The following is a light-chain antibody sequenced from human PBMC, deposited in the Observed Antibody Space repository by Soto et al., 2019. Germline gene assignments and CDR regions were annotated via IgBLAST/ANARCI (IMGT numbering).Light chain of an antibody. V-gene: IGLV1-40*01. CDR2: GNS. Sequence: QSVLTQPPSVSGAPGQRVTISCTGSSSNIGAGYDVHWYQQLPGTAPKLLIYGNSNRPSGVPDRVSGSKSGTSASLAITGLQAEDEADYYCQSYHSSLSGSKIFGGGTKLTVL. CDR3: QSYHSSLSGSKI. J-gene: IGLJ2*01. CDR1: SSNIGAGYD.